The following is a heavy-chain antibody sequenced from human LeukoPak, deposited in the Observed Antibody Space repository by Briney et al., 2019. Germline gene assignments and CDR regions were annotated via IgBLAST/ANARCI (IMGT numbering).Heavy chain of an antibody. J-gene: IGHJ3*02. Sequence: SETLSLTCTGSGGSISSSYWSWIRQPAGKGLEWIGRIYSGGSTNYNPSLKSRVTMSVDTSNNQFSLKLYSVTAADAAVYYCARQIPGDDAFDIWGQGTMVTVSA. CDR3: ARQIPGDDAFDI. D-gene: IGHD3-16*01. V-gene: IGHV4-4*07. CDR2: IYSGGST. CDR1: GGSISSSY.